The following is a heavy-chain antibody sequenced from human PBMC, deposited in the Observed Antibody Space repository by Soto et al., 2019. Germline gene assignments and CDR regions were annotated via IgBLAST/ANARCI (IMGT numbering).Heavy chain of an antibody. V-gene: IGHV4-31*03. J-gene: IGHJ5*02. CDR1: VASISSGGYY. CDR2: IYYSGST. CDR3: ARESKYDTSGYPPWFAP. Sequence: QVQLQESGPGLVKPSQTLSLTCTVSVASISSGGYYWSWIRQHPGEGLEWIGYIYYSGSTSYNPSLKRRVTISVAPSKNQFSRKLSSVTDADTAVYYCARESKYDTSGYPPWFAPWGQGTLVTVSS. D-gene: IGHD3-22*01.